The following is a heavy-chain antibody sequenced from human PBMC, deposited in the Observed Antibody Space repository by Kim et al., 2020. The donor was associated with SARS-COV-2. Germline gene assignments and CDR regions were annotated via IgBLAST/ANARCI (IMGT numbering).Heavy chain of an antibody. CDR3: AKDYRRDILTGPLNY. CDR1: GFTFSSYA. J-gene: IGHJ4*02. Sequence: GGSLRLSCAASGFTFSSYAMSWVRQAPGKGLEWVAAISGSGGSTYYADSVKGRFTISRDNSKNTLYLQMNSLRAEDTAVYYCAKDYRRDILTGPLNYWGQGTLVTVSS. V-gene: IGHV3-23*01. D-gene: IGHD3-9*01. CDR2: ISGSGGST.